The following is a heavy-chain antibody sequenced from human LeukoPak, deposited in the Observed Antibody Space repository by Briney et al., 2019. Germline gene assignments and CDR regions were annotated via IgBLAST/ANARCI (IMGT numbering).Heavy chain of an antibody. Sequence: NPSETLSLTCAVYGGSFSGYYWSWIRQPPGKGLEWIGEINHSGSTNYNPSLKSRVTISADTSKNQFSLKLSSVTAADTAVYYCARGGYDSSGYDYYAASSWGQGTLVTVSS. CDR1: GGSFSGYY. CDR3: ARGGYDSSGYDYYAASS. V-gene: IGHV4-34*01. D-gene: IGHD3-22*01. CDR2: INHSGST. J-gene: IGHJ4*02.